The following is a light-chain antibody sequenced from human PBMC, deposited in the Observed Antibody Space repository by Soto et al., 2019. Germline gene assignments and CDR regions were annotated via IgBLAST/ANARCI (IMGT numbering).Light chain of an antibody. CDR3: NSYTSSSTYV. V-gene: IGLV2-14*01. CDR2: DVS. CDR1: SSDVGGYNY. J-gene: IGLJ1*01. Sequence: VLTQPASVSGSPGQSTTISCTGTSSDVGGYNYVSWYQQHPGKAPKLMIYDVSNRPSGVSDRFPGSKSGNTASLTISGLQAEDEADYYCNSYTSSSTYVFGTGTKVTVL.